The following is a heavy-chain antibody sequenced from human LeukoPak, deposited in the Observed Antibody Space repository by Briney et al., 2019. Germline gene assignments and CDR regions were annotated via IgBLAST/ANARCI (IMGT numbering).Heavy chain of an antibody. CDR3: TKDRSRSYSSFDA. Sequence: GGSLRLSCAASGFTFSNHWMTWIRQAPGKGLEWVASIKKDVGEKFYVDSVKGRFTISRDNSKNSLYLQMNSLRVEDTGFYYCTKDRSRSYSSFDAWGQGTLVAVSS. V-gene: IGHV3-7*03. D-gene: IGHD6-19*01. CDR2: IKKDVGEK. J-gene: IGHJ4*02. CDR1: GFTFSNHW.